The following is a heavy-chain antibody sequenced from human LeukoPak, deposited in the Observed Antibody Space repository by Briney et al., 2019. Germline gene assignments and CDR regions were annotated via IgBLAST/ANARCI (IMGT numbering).Heavy chain of an antibody. CDR3: AGGLITIFGKGLDY. J-gene: IGHJ4*02. Sequence: PGGSLRLSCAASGFTFNTYSMNWVRQAPGKGLEWVSSISSDSNYIYYADSLKGRFTISRDNAKNSLYLQMNSLRAEDTAVYYCAGGLITIFGKGLDYWGQGALATVSS. D-gene: IGHD3-3*01. V-gene: IGHV3-21*04. CDR1: GFTFNTYS. CDR2: ISSDSNYI.